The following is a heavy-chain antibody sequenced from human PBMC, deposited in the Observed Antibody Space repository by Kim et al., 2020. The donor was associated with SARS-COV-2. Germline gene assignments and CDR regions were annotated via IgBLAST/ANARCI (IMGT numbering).Heavy chain of an antibody. CDR2: ISAYNGNT. CDR1: GYTFTSYG. D-gene: IGHD3-16*01. Sequence: ASVKVSCKASGYTFTSYGISWVRQAPGQGLEWMGWISAYNGNTNYAQKLQGRVTMTTDTSTSTAYMELRSLRSDDTAVYYCARDLGEVGIHYYYYGMDVWGQGTTVTVSS. J-gene: IGHJ6*02. CDR3: ARDLGEVGIHYYYYGMDV. V-gene: IGHV1-18*04.